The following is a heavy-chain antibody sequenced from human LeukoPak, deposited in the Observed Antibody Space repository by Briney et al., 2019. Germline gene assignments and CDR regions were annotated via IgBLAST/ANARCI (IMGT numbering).Heavy chain of an antibody. Sequence: KTGGSLRLSCAASGFTFSSYSMNWVRQAPGKGLEWVSSISSSSSYIYYADSVKGRFTISRDNAKNSLYLQMNSLRAEDTAVYYCARALLGHIVVNTDHAFDIWGQGTMVTVSS. V-gene: IGHV3-21*01. CDR1: GFTFSSYS. CDR2: ISSSSSYI. D-gene: IGHD2-21*01. CDR3: ARALLGHIVVNTDHAFDI. J-gene: IGHJ3*02.